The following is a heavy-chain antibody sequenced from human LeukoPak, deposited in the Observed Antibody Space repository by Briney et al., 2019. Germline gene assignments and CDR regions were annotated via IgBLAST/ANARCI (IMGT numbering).Heavy chain of an antibody. CDR3: ARAVTMVRGVSYGMDV. D-gene: IGHD3-10*01. Sequence: ASVKVSFKASGGTFSSYAISWVRQAPGQGLEWMGRIIPILGIANYAQKFQGRVTITADKSTSTAYMELSSLRSEDTAVYYCARAVTMVRGVSYGMDVWGQGTTVTVSS. CDR2: IIPILGIA. J-gene: IGHJ6*02. V-gene: IGHV1-69*04. CDR1: GGTFSSYA.